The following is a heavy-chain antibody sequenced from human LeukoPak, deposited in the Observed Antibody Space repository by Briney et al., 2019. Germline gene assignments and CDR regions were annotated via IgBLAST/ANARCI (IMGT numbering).Heavy chain of an antibody. CDR3: ARVRIAARTGGYFVY. CDR1: LGTLSSYA. Sequence: EASVKVSCKASLGTLSSYALSCVCQTPGQGLEWMGEIIPILGTANYAQKFQGRVTITTDESTSTAYIELSSLRSEDTAVYYCARVRIAARTGGYFVYWGQGTLGTVSP. D-gene: IGHD6-6*01. CDR2: IIPILGTA. J-gene: IGHJ4*02. V-gene: IGHV1-69*05.